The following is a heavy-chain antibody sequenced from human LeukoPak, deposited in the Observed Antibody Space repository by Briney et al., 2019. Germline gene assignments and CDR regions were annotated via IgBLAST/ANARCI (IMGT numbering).Heavy chain of an antibody. D-gene: IGHD2-2*01. CDR3: ASSTLPGDYYYYGMDV. CDR2: ISGSGGST. CDR1: GFTFSGYW. Sequence: GGSLRLSCAASGFTFSGYWMSWVRQAPGKGLEWVSAISGSGGSTYYADSVKGRFTISRDNSKNTLYLQMNSLRAEDTAVYYCASSTLPGDYYYYGMDVWGQGTTVTVSS. J-gene: IGHJ6*02. V-gene: IGHV3-23*01.